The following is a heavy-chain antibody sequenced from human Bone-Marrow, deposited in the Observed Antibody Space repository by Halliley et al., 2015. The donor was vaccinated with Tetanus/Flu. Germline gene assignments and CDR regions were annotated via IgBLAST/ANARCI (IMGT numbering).Heavy chain of an antibody. Sequence: WLTNMNQVGSEKFYVDSVKGRFPISRDNAKNSVFLQMNGLTVVDTAVYYCAWALDYSHCEDYFDYWGQVTLFTVSS. D-gene: IGHD4-4*01. V-gene: IGHV3-7*04. J-gene: IGHJ4*02. CDR2: MNQVGSEK. CDR3: AWALDYSHCEDYFDY.